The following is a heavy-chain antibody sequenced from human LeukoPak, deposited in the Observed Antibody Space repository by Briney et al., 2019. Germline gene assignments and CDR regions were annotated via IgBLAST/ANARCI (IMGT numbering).Heavy chain of an antibody. CDR2: VFPGDSGT. CDR1: GYTFTNHW. J-gene: IGHJ3*02. D-gene: IGHD3/OR15-3a*01. V-gene: IGHV5-51*01. CDR3: ARRDYDDTTSYFGDAFDI. Sequence: GESLKISCKGSGYTFTNHWIAWVRQLPGKGLEWMGIVFPGDSGTTYSPSFQGQVTISVDKSIKTAYLQWSSLKASDTAIYYCARRDYDDTTSYFGDAFDIWGQGTMVTVSS.